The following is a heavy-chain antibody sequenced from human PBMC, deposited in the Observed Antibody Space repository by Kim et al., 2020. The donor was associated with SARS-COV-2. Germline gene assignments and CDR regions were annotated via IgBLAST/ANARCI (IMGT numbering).Heavy chain of an antibody. J-gene: IGHJ6*02. CDR2: ISWDGTNT. CDR3: AKDIERTYYYYGMDV. V-gene: IGHV3-43*01. Sequence: GGSLRLSCAASGFTFDDYTMHWVRQAPGKGLEWVSLISWDGTNTYYADSVKGRFTISRDNSKNSLYLQMNSLRTEDTALYYCAKDIERTYYYYGMDVWGQGTPVTVSS. CDR1: GFTFDDYT.